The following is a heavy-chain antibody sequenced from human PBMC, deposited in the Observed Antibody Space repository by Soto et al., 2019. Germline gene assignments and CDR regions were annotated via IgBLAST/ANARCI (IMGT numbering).Heavy chain of an antibody. Sequence: ASVKVSFKSSGYTFTGYYVLWVRQAPGQGPECMGWINPYTGGTNYAQKFQSRVTMTRDTSISTASMELSKLISDDTAGYYCATQFYDFCGDCYRWHYFGMDVWGQRTTVTVSS. CDR2: INPYTGGT. V-gene: IGHV1-2*02. D-gene: IGHD2-21*01. J-gene: IGHJ6*02. CDR1: GYTFTGYY. CDR3: ATQFYDFCGDCYRWHYFGMDV.